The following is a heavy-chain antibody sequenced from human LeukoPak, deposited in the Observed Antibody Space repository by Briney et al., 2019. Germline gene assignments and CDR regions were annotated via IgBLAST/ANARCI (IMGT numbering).Heavy chain of an antibody. CDR2: ISGSGGST. CDR1: GFTLSIYA. V-gene: IGHV3-23*01. D-gene: IGHD3-22*01. CDR3: AKAGDSSGYMPVNF. Sequence: PGGSLRPSCAASGFTLSIYAMNWVRQAPRKGLEWVSGISGSGGSTNYADSVKGRFTISRDNSKNTLYLQVNSLRADDTAVYYCAKAGDSSGYMPVNFWGQGTLVTVSS. J-gene: IGHJ4*02.